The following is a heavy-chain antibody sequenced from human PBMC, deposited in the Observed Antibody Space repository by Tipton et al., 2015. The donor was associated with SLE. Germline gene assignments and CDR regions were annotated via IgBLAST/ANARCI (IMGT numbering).Heavy chain of an antibody. CDR3: ARAYSGGLGY. CDR1: GFTFSSYA. Sequence: SLRLSCAASGFTFSSYAMSWVRQAPGKGLEWVSTITGSGDSTYYADSVKGRFTISRDNAKNSLYLQMNSLRAEDTAVYYCARAYSGGLGYWGQGTLVTVSS. V-gene: IGHV3-23*01. J-gene: IGHJ4*02. CDR2: ITGSGDST. D-gene: IGHD2-15*01.